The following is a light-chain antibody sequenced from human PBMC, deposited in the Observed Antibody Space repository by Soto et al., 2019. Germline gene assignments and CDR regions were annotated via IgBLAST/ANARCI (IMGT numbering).Light chain of an antibody. CDR2: AAS. J-gene: IGKJ3*01. V-gene: IGKV1-9*01. Sequence: DIQLTQSPSFLSASVGDRVTITCRASQGISRYLACYQQKPGKAPKLLIYAASTLQSGVTSRFSGSGSGTEFTLTISSLQPEDFATDYCQQLNSYLFTFGPGTKVDIK. CDR1: QGISRY. CDR3: QQLNSYLFT.